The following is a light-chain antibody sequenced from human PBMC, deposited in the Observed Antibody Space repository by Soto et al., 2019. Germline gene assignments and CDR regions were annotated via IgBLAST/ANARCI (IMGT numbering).Light chain of an antibody. CDR2: KVS. CDR3: MQVTHWPIT. CDR1: QSLVHSDGIAY. V-gene: IGKV2-30*02. Sequence: DVVMTQSPLSLPVTLGQPASISCSSNQSLVHSDGIAYFSWCQQRPGRSPRRLIYKVSNRDSGVPARFSGSRSGTDFALKISRVEAEDVGVYYCMQVTHWPITFGQGTRLEIK. J-gene: IGKJ5*01.